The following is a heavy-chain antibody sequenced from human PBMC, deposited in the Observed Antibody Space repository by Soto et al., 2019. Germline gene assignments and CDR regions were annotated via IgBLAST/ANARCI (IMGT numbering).Heavy chain of an antibody. CDR3: TTDGGIMVRPLFDF. Sequence: PGGSLRLSCVASGFIFKKGWMIWVRQAPGKGLEWVARVKSSVDGGTTDYAAPVQGRFSITRDDSRDTLYLQMNSLKTEDTAVYYCTTDGGIMVRPLFDFWGQGTLVTVSS. D-gene: IGHD3-10*01. CDR1: GFIFKKGW. CDR2: VKSSVDGGTT. V-gene: IGHV3-15*01. J-gene: IGHJ4*02.